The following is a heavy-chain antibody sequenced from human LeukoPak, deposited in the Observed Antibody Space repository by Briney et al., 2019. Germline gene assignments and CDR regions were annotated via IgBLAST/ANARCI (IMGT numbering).Heavy chain of an antibody. CDR3: AKPHYYDSN. D-gene: IGHD3-22*01. V-gene: IGHV3-23*01. CDR2: ISGSRGRT. J-gene: IGHJ4*02. Sequence: PGGSLRLSCAASGLTFSSYPMSWVRQPPGKGLEWVSAISGSRGRTYYADSVKGRFTISRDNSKNTLYLQMNSLRAEDTAVYYCAKPHYYDSNWGQGTLVTVSS. CDR1: GLTFSSYP.